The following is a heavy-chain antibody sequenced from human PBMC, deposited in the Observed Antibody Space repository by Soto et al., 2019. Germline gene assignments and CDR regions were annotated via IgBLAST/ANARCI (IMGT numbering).Heavy chain of an antibody. CDR2: ILPMFGRV. CDR1: GGMFNSFG. V-gene: IGHV1-69*01. CDR3: ANNARGISTAYYDGVDAFDI. Sequence: QVQLVQSGAEVKKPGSSVKVSCKASGGMFNSFGISWVRQAPGQGLEWMGRILPMFGRVNQGQKFQGRVTISADECTGTVYIELNRLRSEDTDVYFCANNARGISTAYYDGVDAFDIWGQGTMVTVSS. D-gene: IGHD3-22*01. J-gene: IGHJ3*02.